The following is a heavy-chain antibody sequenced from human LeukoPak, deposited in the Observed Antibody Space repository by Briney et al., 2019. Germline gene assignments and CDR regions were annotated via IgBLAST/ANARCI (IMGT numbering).Heavy chain of an antibody. CDR3: ARGSTARYYYDSSGYYRGAVDY. D-gene: IGHD3-22*01. Sequence: ASVKVSCKASGGTFSSYAISWVRQAPGQGLEWMGGIIPIFGTANYAQKFQGRVTMTTDTSTNTAYVELRSLRSDDTAVYYCARGSTARYYYDSSGYYRGAVDYWGQGTLVTISS. V-gene: IGHV1-69*05. CDR2: IIPIFGTA. J-gene: IGHJ4*02. CDR1: GGTFSSYA.